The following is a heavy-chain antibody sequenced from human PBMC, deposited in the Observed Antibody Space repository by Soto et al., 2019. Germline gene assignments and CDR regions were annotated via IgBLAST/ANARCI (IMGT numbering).Heavy chain of an antibody. V-gene: IGHV3-7*01. CDR3: ARGDTPMITGMDSFDI. CDR1: GFTFSRYW. CDR2: IKQDGTEK. Sequence: PGGSLRLSCAASGFTFSRYWMNWVRQAPGKGLEWVANIKQDGTEKNYVDSVKGQFTISRDNARKSLYLQMDSLRAEDTAVYFCARGDTPMITGMDSFDIWGQGTMVTVSS. J-gene: IGHJ3*02. D-gene: IGHD5-18*01.